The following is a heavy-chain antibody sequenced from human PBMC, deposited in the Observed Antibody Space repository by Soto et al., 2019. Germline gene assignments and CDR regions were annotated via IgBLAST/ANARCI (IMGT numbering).Heavy chain of an antibody. CDR3: AKSSVSIWSGYYIFDY. CDR2: ISGSGGST. J-gene: IGHJ4*02. V-gene: IGHV3-23*01. Sequence: GGSLRLSCAASGFTFSSYAMSWVRQAPGKGLEWVSAISGSGGSTYYADSVKGRFTISRDNSKNTLYLQMNSLRAEDTAVYYCAKSSVSIWSGYYIFDYWGQGTLVTVSS. CDR1: GFTFSSYA. D-gene: IGHD3-3*01.